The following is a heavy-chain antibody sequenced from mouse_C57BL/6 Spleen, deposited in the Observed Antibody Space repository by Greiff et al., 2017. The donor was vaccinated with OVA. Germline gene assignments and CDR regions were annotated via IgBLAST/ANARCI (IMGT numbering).Heavy chain of an antibody. CDR1: GYTFTSYW. CDR2: IDPSDSET. V-gene: IGHV1-52*01. J-gene: IGHJ3*01. D-gene: IGHD2-3*01. Sequence: QLQQPGAELVRPGSSVKLSCKASGYTFTSYWMHWVKQRPIQGLEWIGNIDPSDSETHYNQKFKDKATLTVDKSSSTAYMQLSSLTSEDSAVYYCARLYDGQAWFAYWGQGTLVTVSA. CDR3: ARLYDGQAWFAY.